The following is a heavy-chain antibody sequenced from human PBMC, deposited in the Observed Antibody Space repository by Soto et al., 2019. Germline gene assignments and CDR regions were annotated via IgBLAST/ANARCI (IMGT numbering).Heavy chain of an antibody. V-gene: IGHV4-59*01. CDR1: GGSISSYY. J-gene: IGHJ5*02. CDR2: IYYSGST. CDR3: ARVAVENDFWSCFPETHWFDP. D-gene: IGHD3-3*01. Sequence: QVQLQESGPGLVKPSETLSLTCTVSGGSISSYYWSWIRQPPGKGLEWIGYIYYSGSTNYNPSLKSRVTISVDTSKNQFSLKLSSVTAADTAVYYCARVAVENDFWSCFPETHWFDPWGQGTLVTVSS.